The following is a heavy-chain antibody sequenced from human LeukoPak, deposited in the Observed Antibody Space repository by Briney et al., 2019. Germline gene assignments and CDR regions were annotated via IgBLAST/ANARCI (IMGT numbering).Heavy chain of an antibody. Sequence: ASVKVSCKASGYTFTSYGISWVRQAPGQGLEWMGWISAYNGNTNYAQKLQGRVTMTTDTSTSTAYMELRSLRSDDTAVYYCARDLAELDQVVPAANFDYWGQGTLVTVSS. D-gene: IGHD2-2*01. J-gene: IGHJ4*02. CDR1: GYTFTSYG. V-gene: IGHV1-18*01. CDR3: ARDLAELDQVVPAANFDY. CDR2: ISAYNGNT.